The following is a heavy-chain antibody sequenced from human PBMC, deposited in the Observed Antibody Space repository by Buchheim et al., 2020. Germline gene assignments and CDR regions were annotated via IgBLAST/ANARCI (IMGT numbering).Heavy chain of an antibody. V-gene: IGHV4-39*01. CDR2: LYYSGST. CDR3: ARLGPTTVAPFDY. CDR1: GDSISRTGYY. D-gene: IGHD4-23*01. Sequence: QLQLQESGPGLMKPSETLSLTCTVSGDSISRTGYYWGWIRQPPGKGLEWIATLYYSGSTYYNPSLKSRVTISVDTSKNQFSLNLSSVTAADTAVYHCARLGPTTVAPFDYWGQGTL. J-gene: IGHJ4*02.